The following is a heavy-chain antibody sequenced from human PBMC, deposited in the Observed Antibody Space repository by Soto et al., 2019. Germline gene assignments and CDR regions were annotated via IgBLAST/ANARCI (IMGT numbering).Heavy chain of an antibody. CDR1: GGTFSSYA. J-gene: IGHJ6*02. V-gene: IGHV1-69*13. CDR3: ARGTDTAMATLNYYYYGMDV. Sequence: SVKVSCKASGGTFSSYAISWVRQAPGQGLEWMGGIIPIFGTANYAQKFQGRVTITADESTSTAYMELSSLRSEDTAVYYCARGTDTAMATLNYYYYGMDVWGQGTTVTAP. CDR2: IIPIFGTA. D-gene: IGHD5-18*01.